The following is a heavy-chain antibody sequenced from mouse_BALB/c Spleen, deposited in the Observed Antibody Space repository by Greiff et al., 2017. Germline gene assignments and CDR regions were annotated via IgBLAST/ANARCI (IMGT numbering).Heavy chain of an antibody. D-gene: IGHD1-1*01. CDR1: GFTFSSFG. CDR2: ISSGSSTI. V-gene: IGHV5-17*02. CDR3: ARSDYYGSSYWYFDV. Sequence: DVQLVESGGGLVQPGGSRKLSCAASGFTFSSFGMHWVRQAPEKGLEWVAYISSGSSTIYYADTVKGRFTISRDNPKNTLFLQMTSLRSEDTAMYYCARSDYYGSSYWYFDVWGAGTTVTVSS. J-gene: IGHJ1*01.